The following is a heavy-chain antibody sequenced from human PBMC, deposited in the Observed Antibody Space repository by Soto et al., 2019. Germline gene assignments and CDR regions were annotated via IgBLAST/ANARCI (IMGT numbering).Heavy chain of an antibody. Sequence: GGSLRLSCAASGFTFSSYGMHWVRQAPGKGLEWVAVISYDGSNKYYADSVKGRFTSSRDNSKNTLYLQMNSLRAEDTAVYYCAKDRGWGAARPDYYYGMDVWGQGTTVTVSS. V-gene: IGHV3-30*18. CDR3: AKDRGWGAARPDYYYGMDV. CDR2: ISYDGSNK. CDR1: GFTFSSYG. D-gene: IGHD6-6*01. J-gene: IGHJ6*02.